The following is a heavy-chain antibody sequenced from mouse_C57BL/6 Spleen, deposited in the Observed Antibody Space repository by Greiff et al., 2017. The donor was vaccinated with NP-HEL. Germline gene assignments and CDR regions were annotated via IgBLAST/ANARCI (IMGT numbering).Heavy chain of an antibody. Sequence: VQLQQPGAELVKPGASVKLSCKASGYTFTSYWMQWVKQRPGQGLEWIGEIDPSDSYTNYNQKFKGKATLTVDTSSSTAYMQLSSLTSEDSAVYYCATTVVATRAYWGQGTLVTVSA. CDR1: GYTFTSYW. V-gene: IGHV1-50*01. CDR3: ATTVVATRAY. D-gene: IGHD1-1*01. J-gene: IGHJ3*01. CDR2: IDPSDSYT.